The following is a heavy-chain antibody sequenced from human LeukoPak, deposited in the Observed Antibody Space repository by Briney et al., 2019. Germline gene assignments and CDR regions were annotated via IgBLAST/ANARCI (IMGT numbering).Heavy chain of an antibody. CDR2: IYYCGST. J-gene: IGHJ6*02. Sequence: SETLSLTCTVSGGSISSYYWSWMRQPPGKGLEWMGYIYYCGSTNYNPSLKSRVTISVDTSKNQFSLKLSSVTAADTAVYYCARGPMITFGGVIVIPGYYYYYGMDVWGQGTTVTVSS. CDR3: ARGPMITFGGVIVIPGYYYYYGMDV. D-gene: IGHD3-16*02. CDR1: GGSISSYY. V-gene: IGHV4-59*01.